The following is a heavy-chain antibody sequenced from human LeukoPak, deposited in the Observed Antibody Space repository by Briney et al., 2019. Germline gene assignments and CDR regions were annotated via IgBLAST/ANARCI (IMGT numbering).Heavy chain of an antibody. V-gene: IGHV3-21*01. CDR2: ISSSSSYI. Sequence: SGGSLRLSCAASGFTFSSYSMNWVRQAPGKGLEWVSSISSSSSYIYYADSVKGRFTISRDNAKNSLYLQMSSLRAEDTAVYYGARDLHGYGDYGALDWFDPWGQGTLVTVSS. CDR1: GFTFSSYS. CDR3: ARDLHGYGDYGALDWFDP. J-gene: IGHJ5*02. D-gene: IGHD4-17*01.